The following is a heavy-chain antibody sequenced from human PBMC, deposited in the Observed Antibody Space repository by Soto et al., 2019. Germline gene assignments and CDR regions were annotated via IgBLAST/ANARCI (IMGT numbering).Heavy chain of an antibody. D-gene: IGHD3-22*01. CDR1: GGSISSGVYY. V-gene: IGHV4-31*03. CDR2: IYYSGST. Sequence: QVQLQESGPGLVKPSQTLSLTCTVSGGSISSGVYYWSWIRQHPGKGLEWIGYIYYSGSTYYNPSLKSRITVSVDSSENQFSLNLSSVTAADTAVFYCARSSGLEYDSSGYSYYFDYWGQGTLVTVSS. J-gene: IGHJ4*02. CDR3: ARSSGLEYDSSGYSYYFDY.